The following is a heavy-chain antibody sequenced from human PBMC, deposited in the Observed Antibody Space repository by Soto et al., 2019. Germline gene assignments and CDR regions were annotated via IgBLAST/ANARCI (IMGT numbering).Heavy chain of an antibody. CDR3: ARDPYAYDYIWGTHLDY. CDR2: IWYDGSNK. CDR1: GFTFSSYG. D-gene: IGHD3-16*01. J-gene: IGHJ4*02. V-gene: IGHV3-33*01. Sequence: GGSLRLSCAASGFTFSSYGMHWVRQAPGKGLEWVAVIWYDGSNKYYADSVKGRFTISRDNSKNTLYLQMNSLRAEDTAVYYCARDPYAYDYIWGTHLDYWGQGTLVTVSS.